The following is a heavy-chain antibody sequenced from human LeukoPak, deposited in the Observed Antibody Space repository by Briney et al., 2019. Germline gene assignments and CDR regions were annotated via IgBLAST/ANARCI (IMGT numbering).Heavy chain of an antibody. Sequence: NPSETLSLTCTVSGGSISNYYWNWIRQPPGKGLEWIGYIYYSGTTNYNPSLKSRVTITLDTSKNQFSLRLSSVTAADTAVYYCARDSAYWTTWGQGTLVTVSS. V-gene: IGHV4-59*01. CDR1: GGSISNYY. CDR3: ARDSAYWTT. J-gene: IGHJ5*02. D-gene: IGHD1-1*01. CDR2: IYYSGTT.